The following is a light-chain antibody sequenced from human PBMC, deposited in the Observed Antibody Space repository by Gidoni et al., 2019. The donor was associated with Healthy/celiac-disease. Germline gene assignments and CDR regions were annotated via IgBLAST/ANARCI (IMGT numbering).Light chain of an antibody. CDR1: QSLLHSNGYNY. CDR2: LSS. V-gene: IGKV2-28*01. CDR3: MQALQTPMYT. J-gene: IGKJ2*01. Sequence: DIVMTQSPLSLPVTPGEPASISCRSSQSLLHSNGYNYLDWYLQNPEQSPQLLIYLSSNRASEVPDRFSGSGSGTDFTLKISRVEAEDVGVYYCMQALQTPMYTFGQGTKLEIK.